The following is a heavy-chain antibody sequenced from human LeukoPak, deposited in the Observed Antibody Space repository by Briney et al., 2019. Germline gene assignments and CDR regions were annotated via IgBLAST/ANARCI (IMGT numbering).Heavy chain of an antibody. CDR2: INPNSGGT. D-gene: IGHD2-15*01. J-gene: IGHJ3*02. CDR1: GYTFTGYY. Sequence: ASVKVSCKASGYTFTGYYMHWVRQAPGQGLEWMGWINPNSGGTNYAQKFQGRVTMTRDTSISTAYMELSRLRSDDTAVYYCAREGQVVVVAAVKGKKKAFDIWGQGTMVTVS. V-gene: IGHV1-2*02. CDR3: AREGQVVVVAAVKGKKKAFDI.